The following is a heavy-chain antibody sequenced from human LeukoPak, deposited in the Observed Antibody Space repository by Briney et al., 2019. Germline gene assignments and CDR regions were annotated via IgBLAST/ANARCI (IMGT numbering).Heavy chain of an antibody. CDR1: GFTYSSYA. CDR2: ISGSGGST. Sequence: LVESGGGVVQPGRSLRLSCAASGFTYSSYAMSWVRQAPGKGLEWVSAISGSGGSTYYADSVKGRFTISRDNSKNTLYLQMNSLRAEDTAVYYCANSADRAGNLLFDYWGQGTLVTVSS. J-gene: IGHJ4*02. D-gene: IGHD1-14*01. V-gene: IGHV3-23*04. CDR3: ANSADRAGNLLFDY.